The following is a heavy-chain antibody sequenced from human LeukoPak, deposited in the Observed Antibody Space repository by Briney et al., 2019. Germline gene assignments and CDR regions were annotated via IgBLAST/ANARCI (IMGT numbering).Heavy chain of an antibody. CDR3: ARAYYDILTGYSPEDY. CDR1: GYTFTGYY. J-gene: IGHJ4*02. V-gene: IGHV1-18*04. CDR2: INPNSGNT. Sequence: ASVKVSCKASGYTFTGYYMHWVRQAPGQGLEWMGWINPNSGNTNYAQKLQGRVTMTTDTSTSTAYMELRSLRSDDTAVYYCARAYYDILTGYSPEDYWGQGTLVTVSS. D-gene: IGHD3-9*01.